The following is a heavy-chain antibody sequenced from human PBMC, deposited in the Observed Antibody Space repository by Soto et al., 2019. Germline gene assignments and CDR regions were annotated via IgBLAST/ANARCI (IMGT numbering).Heavy chain of an antibody. CDR2: IIPILGIA. V-gene: IGHV1-69*02. D-gene: IGHD3-3*01. CDR1: GGTFSSYT. Sequence: ASVKVSCKASGGTFSSYTISWVRQAPGQGLEWMGRIIPILGIANYAQKFQGRVTITADKSTSTAYMELSSLRSEDTAVYYCARASRDFWSGYSTFDPWGQGTLVTVSS. J-gene: IGHJ5*02. CDR3: ARASRDFWSGYSTFDP.